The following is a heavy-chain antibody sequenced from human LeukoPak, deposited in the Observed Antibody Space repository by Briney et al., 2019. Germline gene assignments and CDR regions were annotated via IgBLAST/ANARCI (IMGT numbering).Heavy chain of an antibody. D-gene: IGHD3-10*01. V-gene: IGHV3-23*01. CDR3: ARGDYYGSGNYYNMALDY. J-gene: IGHJ4*02. CDR1: GFIFSPYA. Sequence: GGSLRLSCAASGFIFSPYAMSWVRQAPGKGLEWVAGIAGGDDRFYADSVKGRFSISRDNSKNTVDLQMNSLRVEDTAVYYCARGDYYGSGNYYNMALDYWGQGTLVTVSS. CDR2: IAGGDDR.